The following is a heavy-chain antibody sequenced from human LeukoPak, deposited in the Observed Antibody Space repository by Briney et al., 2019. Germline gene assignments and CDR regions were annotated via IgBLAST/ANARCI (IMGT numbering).Heavy chain of an antibody. D-gene: IGHD3-22*01. CDR3: TAGSGYSDFDY. Sequence: GGSLCLSCAVSGFTFSDAWMSWVRQAPGKGLEWVGRVKRKTDGGTTDYAAPVKGRFTISRDDSKNTLYLQMNSLKTGDTAVYYCTAGSGYSDFDYWGQRTLVTVSS. CDR1: GFTFSDAW. J-gene: IGHJ4*02. CDR2: VKRKTDGGTT. V-gene: IGHV3-15*01.